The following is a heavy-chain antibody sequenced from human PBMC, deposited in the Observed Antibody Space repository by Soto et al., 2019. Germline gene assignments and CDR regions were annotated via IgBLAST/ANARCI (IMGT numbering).Heavy chain of an antibody. CDR2: ISPGSRFR. CDR3: VRGGGGGHFDH. Sequence: EVQLVESGGGLVQSGGSLRLSCAASGFTFSSYEMNWVRQAPGKGLEWVSYISPGSRFREFADSVKGRHTISRDNARNALYLQMTDVRVDDTAVYYCVRGGGGGHFDHWGQGTLFTVSS. V-gene: IGHV3-48*03. CDR1: GFTFSSYE. J-gene: IGHJ5*02. D-gene: IGHD2-21*01.